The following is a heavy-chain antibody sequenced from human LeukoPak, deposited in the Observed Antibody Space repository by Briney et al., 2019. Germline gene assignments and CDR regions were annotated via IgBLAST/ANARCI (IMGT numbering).Heavy chain of an antibody. Sequence: GGSLRLSCAVSGFTFTTYGMHWVRQAPGKGLEWVALISFDGSEKYYADSVKGRFTISRDNAKNSLYLQMNSLRAEDTAVYYCARDVWFGTDYWGQGTLVTVSS. CDR2: ISFDGSEK. CDR3: ARDVWFGTDY. D-gene: IGHD3-10*01. J-gene: IGHJ4*02. V-gene: IGHV3-30*03. CDR1: GFTFTTYG.